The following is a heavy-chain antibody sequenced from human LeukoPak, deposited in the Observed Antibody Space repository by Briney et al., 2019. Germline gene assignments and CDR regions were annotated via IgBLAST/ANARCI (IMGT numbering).Heavy chain of an antibody. Sequence: ETLSLTCTVSGGSISSSSYYWGWVRQAPGKGLEWVSVTYSGGSTYYADSVKGRFTISRDNSRNTLYLQMNSLRAEDTAVYYCARDPPIVVVPAAIGNFQHWGQGTLVTVSS. D-gene: IGHD2-2*01. CDR3: ARDPPIVVVPAAIGNFQH. CDR1: GGSISSSSYY. V-gene: IGHV3-53*05. CDR2: TYSGGST. J-gene: IGHJ1*01.